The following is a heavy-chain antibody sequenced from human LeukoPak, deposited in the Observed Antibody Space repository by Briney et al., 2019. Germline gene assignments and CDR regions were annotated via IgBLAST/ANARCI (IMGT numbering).Heavy chain of an antibody. V-gene: IGHV4-38-2*01. D-gene: IGHD7-27*01. CDR3: ARLTGTWYFDL. J-gene: IGHJ2*01. CDR1: GYSINSGYY. Sequence: PSETLSLTCAVSGYSINSGYYWGWIRPPPGKGLEWIGSIYHSGSTYYNPSLKSRVTISVDTSKNKFSLNLSSVTAADTAVYYCARLTGTWYFDLWGRGTLVTVSS. CDR2: IYHSGST.